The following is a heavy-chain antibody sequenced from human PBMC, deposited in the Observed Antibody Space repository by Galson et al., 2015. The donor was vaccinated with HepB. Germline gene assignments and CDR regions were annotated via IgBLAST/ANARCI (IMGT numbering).Heavy chain of an antibody. D-gene: IGHD3-22*01. CDR2: FDPEDGET. CDR3: ATDYYDSSGYSPHDAFDI. V-gene: IGHV1-24*01. Sequence: SVKVSCKVSGYTLTELSMHWVRQAPGKGLEWMGGFDPEDGETVYAQKFQGRVTMTEDTSTDTAYMELSSLRSEDTAVYYCATDYYDSSGYSPHDAFDIWGQGTMVTVSS. CDR1: GYTLTELS. J-gene: IGHJ3*02.